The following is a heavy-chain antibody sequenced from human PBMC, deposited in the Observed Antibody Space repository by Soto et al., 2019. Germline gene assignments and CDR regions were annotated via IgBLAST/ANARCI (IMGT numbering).Heavy chain of an antibody. V-gene: IGHV3-30-3*01. J-gene: IGHJ6*02. CDR3: ARYNWNDFNYYYGMDV. D-gene: IGHD1-1*01. CDR1: GFTFSSYA. CDR2: ISYDGSNK. Sequence: GGSPRLSCAASGFTFSSYAMHWVRQAPGKGLEWVAVISYDGSNKYYADSVKGRFTISRDNSKNTLYLQMNSLRAEDTAVYYCARYNWNDFNYYYGMDVWGQGTTVTVSS.